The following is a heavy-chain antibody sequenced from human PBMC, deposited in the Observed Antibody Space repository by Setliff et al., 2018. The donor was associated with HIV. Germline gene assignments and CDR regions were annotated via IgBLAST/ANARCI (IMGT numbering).Heavy chain of an antibody. CDR1: GGSISSGGYY. CDR2: IYYSGST. J-gene: IGHJ6*03. V-gene: IGHV4-31*03. Sequence: PSETLSLTCTVSGGSISSGGYYWSWIRQHPGKGLEWIGFIYYSGSTYYNPSLESRVTISVDMSQNQFSLKLRSMTAADTAVYYCARDYYGSGSSTGYYYYMDVWGKGTTVTVSS. CDR3: ARDYYGSGSSTGYYYYMDV. D-gene: IGHD3-10*01.